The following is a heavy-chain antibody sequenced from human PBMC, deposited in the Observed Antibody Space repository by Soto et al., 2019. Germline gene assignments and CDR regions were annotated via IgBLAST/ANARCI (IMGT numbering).Heavy chain of an antibody. J-gene: IGHJ3*02. V-gene: IGHV1-8*01. CDR1: GYTFTSYD. CDR2: MNPNSGNT. D-gene: IGHD3-3*01. CDR3: ARGPGGYDFWSGYYFGWDAFDI. Sequence: ASVKVSCKASGYTFTSYDIKWVRQATGQGREWMGWMNPNSGNTGYAQKFQGRVTMTRNTSISTAYMELSSLRSEDTAVYYCARGPGGYDFWSGYYFGWDAFDIWGQGTMVTVSS.